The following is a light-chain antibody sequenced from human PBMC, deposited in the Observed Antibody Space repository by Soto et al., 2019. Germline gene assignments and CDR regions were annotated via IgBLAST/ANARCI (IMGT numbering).Light chain of an antibody. CDR3: QKCKVAPFT. CDR1: QDIGNF. CDR2: AAS. V-gene: IGKV1-27*01. Sequence: DIQMTQSPSSLSAFVGDRVTITCRASQDIGNFLSWYQQKPGKVPKLLIYAASTLQSGVPSRVSGSGSGTEFTLTISSLQHEDVATYYCQKCKVAPFTFGGGTKVAIK. J-gene: IGKJ4*01.